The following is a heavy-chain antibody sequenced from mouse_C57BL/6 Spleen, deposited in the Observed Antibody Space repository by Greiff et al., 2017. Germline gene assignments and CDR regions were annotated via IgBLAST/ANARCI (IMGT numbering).Heavy chain of an antibody. CDR1: GYTFTGYW. J-gene: IGHJ1*03. D-gene: IGHD2-5*01. CDR3: ERWVYSNADWYFDV. Sequence: VQLQQSGAELMKPGASVKLSCKATGYTFTGYWIEWVKQRPGHGLEWIGEILPGSGSTNYNEKFKGKATFTAATSSNTAYMQLSSLTTEDADIYYCERWVYSNADWYFDVWGTGTTVTVSS. V-gene: IGHV1-9*01. CDR2: ILPGSGST.